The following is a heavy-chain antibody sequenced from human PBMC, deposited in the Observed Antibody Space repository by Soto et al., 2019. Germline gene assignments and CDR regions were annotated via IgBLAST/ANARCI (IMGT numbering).Heavy chain of an antibody. D-gene: IGHD1-20*01. J-gene: IGHJ5*02. Sequence: GGSLRLSCAASGFTVRSNYMSWVRQAPGKGLEWVSVIYSGGSTYYADSVKGRFTISRDNAKNSLYLQMNSLRVEDTAVYYCVRDNWNRRSDKWFDPWGQGTLVTVSS. CDR3: VRDNWNRRSDKWFDP. CDR2: IYSGGST. CDR1: GFTVRSNY. V-gene: IGHV3-53*01.